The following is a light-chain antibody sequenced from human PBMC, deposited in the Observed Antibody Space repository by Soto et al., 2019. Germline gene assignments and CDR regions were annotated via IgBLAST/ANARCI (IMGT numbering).Light chain of an antibody. J-gene: IGKJ5*01. V-gene: IGKV1D-12*01. CDR1: QDIAAY. Sequence: DIQVTQSPSSVSASVGDRFTITCRASQDIAAYLAWYQHKPGRAPELLIHAASSLQSGVPSRFSGSGSGTDFTLTINSLQPEDFATYYCQQAYSFPITFGQGTRLDI. CDR3: QQAYSFPIT. CDR2: AAS.